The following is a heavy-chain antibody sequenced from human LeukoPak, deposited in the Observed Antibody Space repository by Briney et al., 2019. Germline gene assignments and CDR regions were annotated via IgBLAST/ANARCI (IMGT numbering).Heavy chain of an antibody. CDR1: GYTFTGYY. Sequence: ASVKVSCKASGYTFTGYYMHWVRQAPGQGLEGMGGINPNSGGTNYAQKFQGRVTMTRDTSISTAYMELSRLRSDDTAVYYCARERVRGITAKIGGFDYWGQGTLVTVSS. CDR2: INPNSGGT. J-gene: IGHJ4*02. D-gene: IGHD3-10*01. V-gene: IGHV1-2*02. CDR3: ARERVRGITAKIGGFDY.